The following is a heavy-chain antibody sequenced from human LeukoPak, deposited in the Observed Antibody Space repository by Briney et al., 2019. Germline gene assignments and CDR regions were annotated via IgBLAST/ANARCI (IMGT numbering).Heavy chain of an antibody. CDR1: GYTLTELS. CDR2: FDPKDGET. Sequence: GASVKVSCKVSGYTLTELSMHWVRQAPGKGLEWVGSFDPKDGETIYAQKFQGRVTITRNTSISTAYMELSSLRSEDTAVYYCARSPYPMTYFDYWGQGTLVTVSS. CDR3: ARSPYPMTYFDY. V-gene: IGHV1-24*01. D-gene: IGHD2-21*02. J-gene: IGHJ4*02.